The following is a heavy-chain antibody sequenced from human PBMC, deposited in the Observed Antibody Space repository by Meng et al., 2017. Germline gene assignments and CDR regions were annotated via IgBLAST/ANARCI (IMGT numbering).Heavy chain of an antibody. CDR2: ISYDGSNK. V-gene: IGHV3-30*01. Sequence: GESLKISCAASGFTFSSYAMHWVRQAPGKGLEWVAVISYDGSNKYYADSVKGRLTISRDNSKNTLYLQMNSLRAEDTAVYYCARGRARYEYFQHWGQGTLVTVSS. D-gene: IGHD6-6*01. CDR1: GFTFSSYA. CDR3: ARGRARYEYFQH. J-gene: IGHJ1*01.